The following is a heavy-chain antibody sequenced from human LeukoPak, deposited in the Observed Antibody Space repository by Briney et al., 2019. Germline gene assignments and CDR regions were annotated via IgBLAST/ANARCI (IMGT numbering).Heavy chain of an antibody. CDR3: AREDVRIFGVLIMPCFDF. CDR1: GYSFTGNY. Sequence: ASVKVSCKASGYSFTGNYIHWVRQAPGQGLEWMGRINPNSGGTNYAQKFQGRVTVTRDTSINTAYMELSRLRSDDTAVYYCAREDVRIFGVLIMPCFDFWGQGTLVTVSS. D-gene: IGHD3-3*01. CDR2: INPNSGGT. V-gene: IGHV1-2*06. J-gene: IGHJ4*02.